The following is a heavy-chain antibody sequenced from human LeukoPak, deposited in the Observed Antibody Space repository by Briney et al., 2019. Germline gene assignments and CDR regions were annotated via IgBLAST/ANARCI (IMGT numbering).Heavy chain of an antibody. CDR1: GGIFSSYA. V-gene: IGHV1-69*06. CDR2: IIPIFGTA. J-gene: IGHJ6*04. D-gene: IGHD2-2*01. CDR3: ARGAVHQLLWLVDGMDV. Sequence: SVKVSCKASGGIFSSYAISWVRQAPGQGLEWMGEIIPIFGTANYAQKFQGRVTITADKSTSTAYMELSSLRSEDTAVYYCARGAVHQLLWLVDGMDVWGKGTTVTVSS.